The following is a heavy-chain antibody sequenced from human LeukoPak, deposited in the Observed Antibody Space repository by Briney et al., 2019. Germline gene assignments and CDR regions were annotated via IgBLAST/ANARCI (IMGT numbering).Heavy chain of an antibody. V-gene: IGHV4-59*01. D-gene: IGHD6-13*01. Sequence: SETLSLTCNVSGSSISSYYWSWIRQPPGEGLEWIGYFYHSGGTNYNPSLKGRATISVGTSKNEVSLKLRSVTAADTAVYYCARGASSSWYSLWKFWVQGTLVTVSS. CDR1: GSSISSYY. CDR2: FYHSGGT. J-gene: IGHJ4*02. CDR3: ARGASSSWYSLWKF.